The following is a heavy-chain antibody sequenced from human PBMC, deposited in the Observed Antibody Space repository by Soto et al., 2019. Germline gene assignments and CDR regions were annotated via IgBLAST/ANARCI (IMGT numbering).Heavy chain of an antibody. CDR3: ARGLYYYDSSGYCDY. D-gene: IGHD3-22*01. J-gene: IGHJ4*02. CDR2: ISAYNGNT. Sequence: EASVKVSCKASGYTFTSYGISWVRQAPGQGLEWMGWISAYNGNTNYAQKLQGRVTMTTDTSTSTAYMELRSLRSDDTAVYYCARGLYYYDSSGYCDYWGQGTLVTVSS. CDR1: GYTFTSYG. V-gene: IGHV1-18*01.